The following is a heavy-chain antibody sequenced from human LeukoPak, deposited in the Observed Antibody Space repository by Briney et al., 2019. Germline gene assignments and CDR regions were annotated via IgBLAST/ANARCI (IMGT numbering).Heavy chain of an antibody. CDR3: ARDSRGPD. Sequence: MPGGSLRLSCAASGFTSSDSYMSWIRQAPGKGLEWVSYISGSSNDINYADSVKGRFTISRDNAKNTLYLQMNSLRAEDTAVYYCARDSRGPDWGQGTLVTVSS. D-gene: IGHD3-10*01. V-gene: IGHV3-11*06. J-gene: IGHJ4*02. CDR1: GFTSSDSY. CDR2: ISGSSNDI.